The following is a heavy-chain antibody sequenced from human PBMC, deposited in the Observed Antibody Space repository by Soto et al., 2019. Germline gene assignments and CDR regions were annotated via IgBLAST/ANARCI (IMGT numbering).Heavy chain of an antibody. CDR3: AKDGYSYGYYYYYMDV. Sequence: GGSLRLSCAASGFTFSSYAMSWVRQAPGKGLEWVSAISGSGGSTYYADSVKGRFTISRDNSKNTLYLQMNSLRAEDTAVYYCAKDGYSYGYYYYYMDVWGKGPTVTVSS. J-gene: IGHJ6*03. CDR1: GFTFSSYA. CDR2: ISGSGGST. V-gene: IGHV3-23*01. D-gene: IGHD5-18*01.